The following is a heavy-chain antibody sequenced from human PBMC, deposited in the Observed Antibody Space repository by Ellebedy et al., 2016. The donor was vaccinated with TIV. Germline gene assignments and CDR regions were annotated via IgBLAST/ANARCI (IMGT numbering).Heavy chain of an antibody. CDR1: GDSITIYY. CDR3: ARGGGSAMDPHYFDS. J-gene: IGHJ4*02. V-gene: IGHV4-59*12. D-gene: IGHD2-2*01. CDR2: IYDLLIP. Sequence: MPSETLSLTCSVSGDSITIYYWNWIRLSPAKGLEWIGYIYDLLIPKYNPSLRGRVTMSVDVSKNQFSLNLNSVTTADTAVYYCARGGGSAMDPHYFDSWGQGTLVTVSS.